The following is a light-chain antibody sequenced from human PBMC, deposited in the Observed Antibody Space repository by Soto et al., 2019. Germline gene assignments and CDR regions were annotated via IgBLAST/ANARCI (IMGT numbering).Light chain of an antibody. V-gene: IGKV1-5*01. J-gene: IGKJ2*02. CDR3: QQYNSYQGT. Sequence: DIQMTQYPSTLSASVGDRVTITCRASQSISSWLAWYQQKPGKAPKLLIYDASSLESGVPSRFSGSGSGTEFTLTISSLQPDDFATYYCQQYNSYQGTFGQGTKLEIK. CDR2: DAS. CDR1: QSISSW.